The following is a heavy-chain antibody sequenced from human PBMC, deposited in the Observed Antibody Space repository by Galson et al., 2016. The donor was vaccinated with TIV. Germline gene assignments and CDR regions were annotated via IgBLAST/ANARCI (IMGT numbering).Heavy chain of an antibody. CDR3: ARDAVTYPSYYHLYGRDV. CDR1: QFTFTSYS. J-gene: IGHJ6*02. CDR2: LSSDGSNK. V-gene: IGHV3-30*04. D-gene: IGHD2-21*02. Sequence: SLRLSCAASQFTFTSYSIHWVRQAPGKGLEWLSVLSSDGSNKFYADSVKGRFTLSRGKPKRTVFLQMDRLTPDDTAVYYCARDAVTYPSYYHLYGRDVWGQGTTVTVSS.